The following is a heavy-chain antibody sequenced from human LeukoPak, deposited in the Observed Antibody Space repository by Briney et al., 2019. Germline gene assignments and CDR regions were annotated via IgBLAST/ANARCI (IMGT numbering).Heavy chain of an antibody. Sequence: PGGSLRLSCAASGFTFSSYGMHWVRQAPGKGLEWVAFIRYDGSNKYYADSVKGRFTISRDNSKSTLYLQMNSLRAEDTAVYYCAKKSRWFYYMDVWGRGTTVTISS. CDR1: GFTFSSYG. J-gene: IGHJ6*03. CDR2: IRYDGSNK. V-gene: IGHV3-30*02. D-gene: IGHD4-23*01. CDR3: AKKSRWFYYMDV.